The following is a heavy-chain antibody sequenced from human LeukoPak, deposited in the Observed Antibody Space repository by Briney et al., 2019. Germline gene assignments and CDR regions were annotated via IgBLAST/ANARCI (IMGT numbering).Heavy chain of an antibody. CDR2: IIPIFGTA. CDR3: ARAERYCSSTSCYSYYYYGMDV. CDR1: GGTFSSYA. D-gene: IGHD2-2*01. V-gene: IGHV1-69*13. J-gene: IGHJ6*02. Sequence: SVKVSCKASGGTFSSYAISWVRQAPGQGLEWMGGIIPIFGTANYAQKFQGRVTITADESTSTAYMELSSLRSEDTAVYYCARAERYCSSTSCYSYYYYGMDVWGQGTTVTVSS.